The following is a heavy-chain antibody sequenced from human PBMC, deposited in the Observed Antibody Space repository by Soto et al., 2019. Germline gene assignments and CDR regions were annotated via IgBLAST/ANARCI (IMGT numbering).Heavy chain of an antibody. CDR2: IIPIFGTA. D-gene: IGHD3-22*01. J-gene: IGHJ4*02. V-gene: IGHV1-69*01. Sequence: QVQLVQSGAEVRKPGSSVKVSCKASGGTFSRHAISWVRQAPGQGLEWMGGIIPIFGTANHAQKFQGRVTISADDSTSTVYMELSSLRSEDTAMYYCARGWGYDSNDYYYAYWGQGTLVIVSS. CDR3: ARGWGYDSNDYYYAY. CDR1: GGTFSRHA.